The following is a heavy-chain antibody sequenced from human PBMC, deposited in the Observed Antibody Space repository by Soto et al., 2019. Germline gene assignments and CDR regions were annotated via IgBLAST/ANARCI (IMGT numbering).Heavy chain of an antibody. CDR2: ISSSSSYI. V-gene: IGHV3-21*01. D-gene: IGHD3-10*01. J-gene: IGHJ5*02. CDR1: GFTFSSYS. CDR3: ASFGSRFGELFDP. Sequence: GSLRLSCAASGFTFSSYSMNWVRQAPGKGLEWVSSISSSSSYIYYADSVKGRFTISRDNAKNSLYLQMNSLRAEDTAVYYCASFGSRFGELFDPWGQGTLVTVSS.